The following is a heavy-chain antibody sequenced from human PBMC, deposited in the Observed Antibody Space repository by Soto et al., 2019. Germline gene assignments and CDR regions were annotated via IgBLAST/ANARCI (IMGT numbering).Heavy chain of an antibody. CDR1: GGSISSSSYY. CDR3: ARQRYYGSEGGDAFDI. CDR2: IYYSGST. D-gene: IGHD3-10*01. Sequence: SETLSLTCTVSGGSISSSSYYWGWIRQPPGKGLEWIGSIYYSGSTYYNPSLKSRVTISVDTSKNQFSLKLSSVTAADTAVYYCARQRYYGSEGGDAFDIWGQGTMVTVSS. V-gene: IGHV4-39*01. J-gene: IGHJ3*02.